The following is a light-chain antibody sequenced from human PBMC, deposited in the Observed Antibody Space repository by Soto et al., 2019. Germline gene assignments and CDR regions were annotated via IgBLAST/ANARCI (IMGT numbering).Light chain of an antibody. Sequence: EILLTQSPATLSVSPGERATLSCRASQNINNNLAWYQQKPGQAPRLLIQGASTRATGIPGRFTGSGSGTEFTLTISSLQSEDFAVYYCQQYIQWPLTFGGGTKVDI. CDR1: QNINNN. CDR3: QQYIQWPLT. J-gene: IGKJ4*01. CDR2: GAS. V-gene: IGKV3-15*01.